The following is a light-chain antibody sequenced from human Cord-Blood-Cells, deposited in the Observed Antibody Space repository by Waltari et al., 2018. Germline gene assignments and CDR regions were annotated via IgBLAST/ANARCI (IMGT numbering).Light chain of an antibody. CDR3: QQYGSSPQT. Sequence: ELVITQSPATLSVSPGERATLSCRASQSVSSNLAWYQQKPGQAPRLLIYGASTRATGIPDRFSGSGSGTDFTLTISRLEPEDFAVYYCQQYGSSPQTFGQGTKLEIK. CDR1: QSVSSN. J-gene: IGKJ2*01. V-gene: IGKV3-20*01. CDR2: GAS.